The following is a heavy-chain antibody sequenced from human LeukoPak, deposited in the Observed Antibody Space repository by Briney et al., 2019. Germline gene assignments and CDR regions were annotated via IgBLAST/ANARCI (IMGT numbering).Heavy chain of an antibody. J-gene: IGHJ5*02. D-gene: IGHD3-22*01. CDR2: LNPNSGDT. Sequence: ASVKVSCKASGYTFTGYYMYWVRQAPGQGLEWVGWLNPNSGDTNYAQKFQGRVTMTTDTSTSTAYMELRSLRSDDTAVYYCARDEARYSSGYYPNWFDPWGQGTLVTVSS. V-gene: IGHV1-2*02. CDR1: GYTFTGYY. CDR3: ARDEARYSSGYYPNWFDP.